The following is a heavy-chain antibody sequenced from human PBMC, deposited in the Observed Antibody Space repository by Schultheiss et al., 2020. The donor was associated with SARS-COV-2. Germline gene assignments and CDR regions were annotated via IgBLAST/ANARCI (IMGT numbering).Heavy chain of an antibody. D-gene: IGHD3-10*01. CDR1: GDSISSGGYY. CDR3: ARGYYYGSGRPDY. J-gene: IGHJ4*02. V-gene: IGHV4-31*03. CDR2: IFHSGGT. Sequence: SETLSLTCTVSGDSISSGGYYWSWIRQHPGKGLEWIGYIFHSGGTYYNPSLESRVTISVDTSKNQFSLKLSSVTAADTAVYYCARGYYYGSGRPDYWGQGTLVTVSS.